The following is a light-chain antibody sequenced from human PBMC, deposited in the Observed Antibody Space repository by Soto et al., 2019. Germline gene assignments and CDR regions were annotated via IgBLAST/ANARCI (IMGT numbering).Light chain of an antibody. CDR3: QQYCSSPPLT. CDR1: QSISSSF. J-gene: IGKJ4*01. CDR2: GAS. Sequence: EFVLTQSPGKLSLSPGERATLSCRASQSISSSFLAWYQQKPGQAPRLLIYGASSRGTGIPDRFSGSWSGTDFTLTIIRLEPEDFAVYYCQQYCSSPPLTFGGGTKVEIK. V-gene: IGKV3-20*01.